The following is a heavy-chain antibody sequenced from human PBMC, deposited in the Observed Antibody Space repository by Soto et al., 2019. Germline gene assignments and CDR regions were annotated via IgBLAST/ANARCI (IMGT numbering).Heavy chain of an antibody. Sequence: ASVKVSCKASGYTFTSYGISWVRQAPGQGLEWMGWISAYNGNTNYAQKLQGRVTMTTDTSTSTAYMELRSLRSDDTAVYYCARSGYCSGGSCYSLDYYYYYMDVWGKGTTVTSP. V-gene: IGHV1-18*01. J-gene: IGHJ6*03. CDR3: ARSGYCSGGSCYSLDYYYYYMDV. CDR2: ISAYNGNT. D-gene: IGHD2-15*01. CDR1: GYTFTSYG.